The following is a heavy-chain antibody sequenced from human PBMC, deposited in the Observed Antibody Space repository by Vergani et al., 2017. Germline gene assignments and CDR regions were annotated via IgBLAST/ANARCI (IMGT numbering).Heavy chain of an antibody. D-gene: IGHD3-3*01. CDR1: GFTFSSYA. V-gene: IGHV3-23*01. CDR2: ISGSGGST. Sequence: EVQLLESGGGLVQPGGSLRLSCAASGFTFSSYAMSWVRQAPGKGLEWVSAISGSGGSTYYADSVKGRFTISRDNSKNTLYLQMNSLRAEDTAVYYCTTGAKGVRFLEWLPPYYYYYGMDVWGQGTTVTVSS. J-gene: IGHJ6*02. CDR3: TTGAKGVRFLEWLPPYYYYYGMDV.